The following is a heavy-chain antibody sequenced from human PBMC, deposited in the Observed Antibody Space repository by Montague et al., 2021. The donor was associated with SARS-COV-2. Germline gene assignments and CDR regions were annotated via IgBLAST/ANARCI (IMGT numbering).Heavy chain of an antibody. CDR1: GGSISSGSYY. CDR2: IYTSGST. CDR3: ARVPPYYYDSSGYYSGAFDI. J-gene: IGHJ3*02. V-gene: IGHV4-61*02. Sequence: TLSLTCTVSGGSISSGSYYWSWIRQPAGKGLEWIRRIYTSGSTIYNPSLKSRVTISVDTSKNQFSLKLSSVTAADTAVYYCARVPPYYYDSSGYYSGAFDIWGQGTMVTVSS. D-gene: IGHD3-22*01.